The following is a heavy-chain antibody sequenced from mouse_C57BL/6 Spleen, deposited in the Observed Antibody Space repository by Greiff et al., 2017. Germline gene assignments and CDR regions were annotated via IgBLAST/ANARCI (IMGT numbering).Heavy chain of an antibody. D-gene: IGHD1-1*01. CDR2: IDPETGGT. Sequence: VQLQQSGAELVRPGASVTLSCKASGYTFTDYEMHWVKQTPVHGLEWIGAIDPETGGTAYNQKFKGKAILTADKSTSTAYMELHSLTSEDSAVYYCTRWDYYGSSYKFAYWGQGTMVTVSA. CDR1: GYTFTDYE. V-gene: IGHV1-15*01. CDR3: TRWDYYGSSYKFAY. J-gene: IGHJ3*01.